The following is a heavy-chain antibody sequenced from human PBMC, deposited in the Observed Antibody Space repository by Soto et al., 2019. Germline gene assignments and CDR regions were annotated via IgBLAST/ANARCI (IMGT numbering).Heavy chain of an antibody. J-gene: IGHJ6*01. V-gene: IGHV3-30*18. CDR3: ANDPLVRGNYGMDV. Sequence: PGGYLRLSCAASGFTFSSYGMHWVRQAPGKGLEWVAVISYDGSNKYYADSVKGRFTISRDNSKNTLYLQMNSLRAEDTAVYYCANDPLVRGNYGMDVWGQGTTVTGSS. D-gene: IGHD3-10*01. CDR2: ISYDGSNK. CDR1: GFTFSSYG.